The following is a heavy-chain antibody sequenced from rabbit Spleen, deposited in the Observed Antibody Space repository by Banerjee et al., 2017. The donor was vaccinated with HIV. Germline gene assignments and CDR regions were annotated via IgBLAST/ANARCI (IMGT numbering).Heavy chain of an antibody. CDR3: ARDDGDSGGYSFNL. J-gene: IGHJ4*01. V-gene: IGHV1S45*01. D-gene: IGHD1-1*01. CDR1: GFSFSSNW. CDR2: IYADSRGNT. Sequence: LEESGGGLVKPGGTLTLTCTVSGFSFSSNWICWVRQAPGKGLEWIACIYADSRGNTYYASWVNGRFSISRENAQNTVFLQMTSLTAADTATYFCARDDGDSGGYSFNLWGPGTLVTVS.